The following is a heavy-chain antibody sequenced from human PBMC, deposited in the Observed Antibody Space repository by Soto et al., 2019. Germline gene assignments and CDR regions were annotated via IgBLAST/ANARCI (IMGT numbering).Heavy chain of an antibody. CDR1: GYTFTYYH. Sequence: ASVKVSCKASGYTFTYYHVHWVRPAPGQGLEWMGILNPNGGDKTYAQKFQGRVTMTRDAYTSTVYMEVSSLRSEDTALYYCARVSFIYGSLFSLDYRGQGTLLTVSS. CDR3: ARVSFIYGSLFSLDY. D-gene: IGHD3-10*01. CDR2: LNPNGGDK. J-gene: IGHJ4*02. V-gene: IGHV1-46*01.